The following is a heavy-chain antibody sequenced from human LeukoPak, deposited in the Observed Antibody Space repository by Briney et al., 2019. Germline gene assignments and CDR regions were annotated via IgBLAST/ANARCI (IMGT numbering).Heavy chain of an antibody. J-gene: IGHJ4*02. CDR3: ARSRPGLSGYYYDY. D-gene: IGHD3-22*01. CDR2: ISHGGGKE. V-gene: IGHV3-30*03. Sequence: GGSLRLSCAASGFPFHDHDMYWVRQTPGKGLEWVALISHGGGKEHYAESVKGRFTISRDNAKNSLYMQMNSLRAEDTAVYYCARSRPGLSGYYYDYWGQGTLVTVSS. CDR1: GFPFHDHD.